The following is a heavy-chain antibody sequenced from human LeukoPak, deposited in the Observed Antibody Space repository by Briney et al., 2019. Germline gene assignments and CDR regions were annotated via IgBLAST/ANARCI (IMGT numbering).Heavy chain of an antibody. J-gene: IGHJ5*02. CDR3: ARTNWFDP. Sequence: GGSLRLSCAASGFTFSDYWMHWVRQAPGKGLAWVSRIESDGSSTNYADFVKGRFTISRDNAKNTLYLQMNSLRAEDTAVYYCARTNWFDPWGQGTLVTVSS. V-gene: IGHV3-74*01. CDR2: IESDGSST. CDR1: GFTFSDYW.